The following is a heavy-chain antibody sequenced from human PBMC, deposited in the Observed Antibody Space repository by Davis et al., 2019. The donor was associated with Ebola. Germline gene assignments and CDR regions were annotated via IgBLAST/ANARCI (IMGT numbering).Heavy chain of an antibody. CDR2: ISAYNGNT. D-gene: IGHD1-1*01. CDR3: ARAQFPTTSDH. J-gene: IGHJ4*02. CDR1: GYTFTNYG. Sequence: ASVKVSCKTSGYTFTNYGITWVRQAPGQGLEWMGWISAYNGNTNYAQKLQGRVTMTTDTSTSTAYMEVGSLKSDDTAVYYCARAQFPTTSDHWGQGTLVTVSS. V-gene: IGHV1-18*04.